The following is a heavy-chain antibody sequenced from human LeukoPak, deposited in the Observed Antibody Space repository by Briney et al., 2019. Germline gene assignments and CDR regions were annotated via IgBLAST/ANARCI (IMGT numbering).Heavy chain of an antibody. V-gene: IGHV3-23*01. CDR1: GLTFSSYA. J-gene: IGHJ5*02. D-gene: IGHD2-21*01. CDR3: AKVGLAYCGGDCYNWFDP. Sequence: GGSLRLSCAASGLTFSSYAMSWVRQAPGKGLEWVSAISGSGGSTYYADSVKGRFTISRDNSKNTLYLQMNSLRAEDTAVYYCAKVGLAYCGGDCYNWFDPWGQGTLVTVSS. CDR2: ISGSGGST.